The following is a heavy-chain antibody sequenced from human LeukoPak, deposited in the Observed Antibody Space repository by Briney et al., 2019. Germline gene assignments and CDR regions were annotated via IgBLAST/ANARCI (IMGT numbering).Heavy chain of an antibody. CDR2: IDPSDSYT. Sequence: SGESLKISCKGSGYSFTSYWISWVRQMPGKGLEWMGRIDPSDSYTNYSPSFQGHVTISADKSISTAYLQWSSLKASDTDMYYCARLPLRLTGYYRFPLDYWGQGTLVTVSS. CDR3: ARLPLRLTGYYRFPLDY. D-gene: IGHD3-9*01. J-gene: IGHJ4*02. V-gene: IGHV5-10-1*01. CDR1: GYSFTSYW.